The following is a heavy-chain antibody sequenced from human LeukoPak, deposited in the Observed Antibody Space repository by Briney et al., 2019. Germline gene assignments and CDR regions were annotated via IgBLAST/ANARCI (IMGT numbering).Heavy chain of an antibody. CDR1: GDSVSRNSGA. V-gene: IGHV6-1*01. J-gene: IGHJ4*02. D-gene: IGHD2-2*01. CDR2: TYYRSKWFN. Sequence: SPTLSLTCAISGDSVSRNSGAWNWIRQSPSRGLEWLGRTYYRSKWFNDYGLSVKSRVTITSDTSKNQFSLHLDSVTAEDTALYYCARDPGTSLFSLDYWGQGTRVIVSS. CDR3: ARDPGTSLFSLDY.